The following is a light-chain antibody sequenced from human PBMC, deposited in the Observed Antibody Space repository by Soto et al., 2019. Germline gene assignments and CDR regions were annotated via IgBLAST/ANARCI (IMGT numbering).Light chain of an antibody. CDR1: SSGVGGYNY. V-gene: IGLV2-14*01. Sequence: QSVLTQPASVSGSPGQSITISCTGTSSGVGGYNYVSWYQLHPGKAPKLMIYDVSNRPSGVSNRFSGSKSGNTASLTISGLQAEDEADYYCSSYTSSSLVVFGGGTKVTVL. CDR2: DVS. J-gene: IGLJ2*01. CDR3: SSYTSSSLVV.